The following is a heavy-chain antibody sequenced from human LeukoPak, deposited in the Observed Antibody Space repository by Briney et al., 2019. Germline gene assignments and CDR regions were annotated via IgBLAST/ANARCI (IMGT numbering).Heavy chain of an antibody. Sequence: GGSLRLSCAASGFTFSGYWMSWVRQAPGKGPEWVANIKQDGSEIYYVDSVKGRFTISRDNAKNSLYLQMNSLRAEDTAVYYCARDGAAGLHYYYYYYMDVWGKGTTVTVSS. CDR1: GFTFSGYW. J-gene: IGHJ6*03. CDR3: ARDGAAGLHYYYYYYMDV. CDR2: IKQDGSEI. V-gene: IGHV3-7*01. D-gene: IGHD6-13*01.